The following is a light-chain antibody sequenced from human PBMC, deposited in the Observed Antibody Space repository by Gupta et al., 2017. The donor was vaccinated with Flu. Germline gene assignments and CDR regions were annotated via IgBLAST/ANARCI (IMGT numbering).Light chain of an antibody. CDR1: SANNENNY. J-gene: IGLJ3*02. V-gene: IGLV1-51*02. Sequence: KVTIACSGSSANNENNYVSWYQHLPGAAPKLLIYDNNNRPSGIPDRFSGSKSGPSATLGITGLQTGDEADYYCGAWDSSLNVWVFGGGTKVTVL. CDR3: GAWDSSLNVWV. CDR2: DNN.